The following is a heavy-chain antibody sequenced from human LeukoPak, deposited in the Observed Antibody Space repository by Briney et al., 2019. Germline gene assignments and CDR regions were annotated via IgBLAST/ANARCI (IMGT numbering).Heavy chain of an antibody. CDR2: IIPIFGTA. D-gene: IGHD4-17*01. V-gene: IGHV1-69*05. J-gene: IGHJ3*02. Sequence: SVKVSCKASGGTFSSYAISWVRQAPGQGLEWMGRIIPIFGTANYAQKFQGRVTITTDESTSTAYMELSSPRSEDTAVYYCARVYGDYGEAFDIWGQGTMVTVSS. CDR3: ARVYGDYGEAFDI. CDR1: GGTFSSYA.